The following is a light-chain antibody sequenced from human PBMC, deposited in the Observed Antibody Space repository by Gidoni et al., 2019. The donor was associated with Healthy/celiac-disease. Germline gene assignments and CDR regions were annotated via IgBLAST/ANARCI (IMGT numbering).Light chain of an antibody. Sequence: QSALTQPASVSGSPGQSITISCTGPSSDVGSYNLVSWYQQQPGKAPKLIIYEGSKRPSGVSNRFSGSNSCNTASLTISGLQAEDEADYYCCSYAGSSTSVVFGGGTKLTVL. J-gene: IGLJ2*01. CDR3: CSYAGSSTSVV. V-gene: IGLV2-23*01. CDR2: EGS. CDR1: SSDVGSYNL.